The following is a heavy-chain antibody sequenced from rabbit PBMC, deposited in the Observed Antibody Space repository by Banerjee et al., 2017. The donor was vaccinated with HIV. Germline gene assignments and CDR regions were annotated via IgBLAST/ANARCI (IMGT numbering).Heavy chain of an antibody. CDR3: ARDLAGVIGWNFSL. Sequence: QEQLEESGGDLVKPEGSLTLTCTASGSDISSNAMCWVRQAPGKGLELIACINTSSGNTVYATWAKGRFTISKTSWTTVTLQMTSLTAADTATHFCARDLAGVIGWNFSLWGQGTLVTVS. D-gene: IGHD4-1*01. V-gene: IGHV1S45*01. J-gene: IGHJ4*01. CDR1: GSDISSNA. CDR2: INTSSGNT.